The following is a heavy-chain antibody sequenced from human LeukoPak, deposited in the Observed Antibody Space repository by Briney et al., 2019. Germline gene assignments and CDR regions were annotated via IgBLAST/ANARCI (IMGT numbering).Heavy chain of an antibody. D-gene: IGHD5-18*01. CDR3: ATFLRGYSYTYFDY. J-gene: IGHJ4*02. Sequence: PGGSLRLSCAASGFTFSSYWMHWVRQVPGKGLVWVSRINTDGSSTTYADSVKGRFTISRDNTENTLYLQMSSLRAEDTAVYYCATFLRGYSYTYFDYWGQGTLVTVSS. CDR2: INTDGSST. CDR1: GFTFSSYW. V-gene: IGHV3-74*01.